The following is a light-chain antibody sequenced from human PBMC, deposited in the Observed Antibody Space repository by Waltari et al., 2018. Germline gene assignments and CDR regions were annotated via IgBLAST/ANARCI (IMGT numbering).Light chain of an antibody. CDR3: QQYYSIPPT. J-gene: IGKJ2*01. CDR1: QSVLYSSNNKNY. Sequence: DIVMTQSPDSLAVFLGERATINCKSSQSVLYSSNNKNYLAWYQQKAGQPHKLIIYWASPRESGVPDRFSGSGSGTDFTLTISSLQAEDVAVYYCQQYYSIPPTFGQGTKLEIK. V-gene: IGKV4-1*01. CDR2: WAS.